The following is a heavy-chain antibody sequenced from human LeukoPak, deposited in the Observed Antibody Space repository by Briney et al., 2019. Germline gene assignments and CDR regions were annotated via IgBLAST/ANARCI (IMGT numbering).Heavy chain of an antibody. Sequence: GRSLRLSCAASGFTFDDYAMHWVRQAPGKGLEWVSGISWNSGSIGYADSVKGRFTISRDNAKNSLYLQMNSLRAEDMALYYCAKDVALRRGELLFYYFDYWGQGTLVTVST. CDR3: AKDVALRRGELLFYYFDY. CDR1: GFTFDDYA. D-gene: IGHD1-26*01. V-gene: IGHV3-9*03. CDR2: ISWNSGSI. J-gene: IGHJ4*02.